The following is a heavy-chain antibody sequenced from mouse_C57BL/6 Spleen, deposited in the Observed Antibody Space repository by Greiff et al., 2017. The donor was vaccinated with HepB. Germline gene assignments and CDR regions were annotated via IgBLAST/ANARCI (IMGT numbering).Heavy chain of an antibody. D-gene: IGHD1-1*01. V-gene: IGHV3-6*01. CDR2: ISYDGSN. J-gene: IGHJ3*01. Sequence: EVKLMESGPGLVKPSQSLSLTCSVTGYSITSGYYWNWIRQFPGNKLEWMGYISYDGSNNYNPSLKNRISITRDTSKNQFFLKLNSVTTEDTATYYCARGYGSSYPFAYWGQGTLVTVSA. CDR3: ARGYGSSYPFAY. CDR1: GYSITSGYY.